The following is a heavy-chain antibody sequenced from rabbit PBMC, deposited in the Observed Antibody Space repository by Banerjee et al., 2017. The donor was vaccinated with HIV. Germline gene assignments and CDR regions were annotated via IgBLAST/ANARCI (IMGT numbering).Heavy chain of an antibody. CDR3: ARDWVGSSYYFNL. J-gene: IGHJ4*01. D-gene: IGHD8-1*01. CDR2: IYGGSSGST. Sequence: QSLEESGGDLVKPGASLTLTCTASGFSFSSSYYMCWVRQAPGKGLEWIACIYGGSSGSTYYASWAKGRFTISKTSSTTVTLQMTSLTAADTATYFCARDWVGSSYYFNLWGQGTLVTVS. CDR1: GFSFSSSYY. V-gene: IGHV1S40*01.